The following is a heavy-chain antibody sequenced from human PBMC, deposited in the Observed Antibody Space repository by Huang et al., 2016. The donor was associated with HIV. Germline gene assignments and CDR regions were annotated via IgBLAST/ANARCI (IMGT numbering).Heavy chain of an antibody. CDR3: ARPPTYSDDGGYYIDAFGV. CDR2: IYPGDSDG. Sequence: EVQLVQSGAEMKRPGESLKISCKVSGYSFTRQWFGWGRQMPGKGPEWMGIIYPGDSDGKYSPTFQGQVTISADNSISTAYLQWKSLKVSDTAMYFCARPPTYSDDGGYYIDAFGVWGRGTMVTVS. V-gene: IGHV5-51*03. D-gene: IGHD2-21*02. J-gene: IGHJ3*01. CDR1: GYSFTRQW.